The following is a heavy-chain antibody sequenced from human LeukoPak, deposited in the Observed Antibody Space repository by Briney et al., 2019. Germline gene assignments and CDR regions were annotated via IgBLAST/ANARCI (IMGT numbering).Heavy chain of an antibody. D-gene: IGHD4-17*01. J-gene: IGHJ4*02. CDR3: ARGQTTVTYLDDRDY. CDR1: GFTFSSYS. V-gene: IGHV3-21*01. Sequence: GGSLRLSCAASGFTFSSYSMNWVRQAPGKGLEWVSSISSSSSYIYYADSVKGRFAISRDNAKNSLYLQMNSLRAEDTAVYYCARGQTTVTYLDDRDYWGQGTLVTVSS. CDR2: ISSSSSYI.